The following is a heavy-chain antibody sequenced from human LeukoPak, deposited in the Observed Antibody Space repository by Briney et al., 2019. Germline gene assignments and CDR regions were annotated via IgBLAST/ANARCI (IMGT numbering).Heavy chain of an antibody. CDR2: ISSSGSTI. Sequence: GGSLRLSCAASGFAFSSYSMNWVRQAPGKGLEWVSYISSSGSTIYYADSVKGRFTISRDNAKNSLYLQMNSLRAEDTAVYYCARVTAVEYYFDYWGQGTLVTVSS. CDR1: GFAFSSYS. D-gene: IGHD6-19*01. V-gene: IGHV3-48*04. CDR3: ARVTAVEYYFDY. J-gene: IGHJ4*02.